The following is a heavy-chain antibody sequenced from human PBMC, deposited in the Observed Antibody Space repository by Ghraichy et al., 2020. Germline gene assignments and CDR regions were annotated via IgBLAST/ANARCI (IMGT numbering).Heavy chain of an antibody. CDR3: ARDPYASGSFHYYFDY. CDR2: ISGSGGSA. J-gene: IGHJ4*01. D-gene: IGHD2-2*01. V-gene: IGHV3-23*01. CDR1: GFTFSSYA. Sequence: GGSLRLSCAASGFTFSSYAMSWVRQAPAKGLEWVSTISGSGGSAFYADSVEGRFTISRDNSKNTLYLQINTLRAGDTAVYYCARDPYASGSFHYYFDYWGQGILVTVSS.